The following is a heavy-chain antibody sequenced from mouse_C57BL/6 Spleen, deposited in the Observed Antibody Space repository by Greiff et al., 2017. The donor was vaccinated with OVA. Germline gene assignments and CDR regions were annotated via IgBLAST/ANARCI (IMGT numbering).Heavy chain of an antibody. CDR3: ARETTVVAPYAMDY. Sequence: EVMLVESEGGLVQPGSSMKLSCTASGFTFSDYYMAWVRPVPEKGLEWVANINYDGSSTYYLDSLKSRFIISRDNAKNILYLQMSSLKSEDTATYYCARETTVVAPYAMDYWGQGTSVTVSS. D-gene: IGHD1-1*01. CDR1: GFTFSDYY. CDR2: INYDGSST. V-gene: IGHV5-16*01. J-gene: IGHJ4*01.